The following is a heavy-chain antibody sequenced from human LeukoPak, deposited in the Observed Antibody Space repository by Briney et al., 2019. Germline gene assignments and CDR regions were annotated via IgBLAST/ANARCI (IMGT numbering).Heavy chain of an antibody. V-gene: IGHV3-11*01. D-gene: IGHD3-22*01. J-gene: IGHJ4*02. CDR2: ISSSGSTI. Sequence: GGSLRLSCAASGFTFSDYYMSWIRQAPGKGLEWVSYISSSGSTIYYADSGKGRFTISRDNAKNSLYLQMNRLRAEDTAVYYCARGAGRTYYYDSSGYYYWGQGTLVTVSS. CDR1: GFTFSDYY. CDR3: ARGAGRTYYYDSSGYYY.